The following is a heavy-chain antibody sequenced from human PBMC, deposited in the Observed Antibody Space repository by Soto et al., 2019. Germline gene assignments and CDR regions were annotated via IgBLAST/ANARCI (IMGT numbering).Heavy chain of an antibody. J-gene: IGHJ5*02. V-gene: IGHV1-46*01. D-gene: IGHD6-6*01. Sequence: ADSVKVSCKASGYTFTSYYMHWVRQAPGQGLEWMGIINPSGGSTSYAQKFQGRVTMTRDTSTSTVYMELSSLRSEDTAVYYCAREKSIAARRRTNWFDPWGQGTLVTVSS. CDR3: AREKSIAARRRTNWFDP. CDR1: GYTFTSYY. CDR2: INPSGGST.